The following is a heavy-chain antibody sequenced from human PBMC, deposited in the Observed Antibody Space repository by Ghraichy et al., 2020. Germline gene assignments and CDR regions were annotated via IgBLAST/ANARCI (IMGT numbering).Heavy chain of an antibody. CDR3: ARDRGSGSYRNAFDI. CDR1: GFTFSTYS. Sequence: GESLNISCAASGFTFSTYSMNWVRQAPGKGLEWVSYISSSSGTIYYADSVKGRFTISRDNAKNSLYLHMNSLRDEDTAVFYCARDRGSGSYRNAFDIWGQGTMVTVCS. D-gene: IGHD1-26*01. V-gene: IGHV3-48*02. J-gene: IGHJ3*02. CDR2: ISSSSGTI.